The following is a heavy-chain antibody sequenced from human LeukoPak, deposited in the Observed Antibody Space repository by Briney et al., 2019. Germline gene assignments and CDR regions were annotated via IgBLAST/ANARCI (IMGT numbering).Heavy chain of an antibody. CDR1: GFTFSKYS. CDR3: ARAKTSGSYLYYY. Sequence: GESLRLSCAASGFTFSKYSMNWVRQAPGKGLEWVSSISTSSTYIYYADSMKGRFTVSRDNAKKSLYLQMSSLRAEDTAVYYCARAKTSGSYLYYYWGQGTLVTVSS. D-gene: IGHD1-26*01. V-gene: IGHV3-21*01. CDR2: ISTSSTYI. J-gene: IGHJ4*02.